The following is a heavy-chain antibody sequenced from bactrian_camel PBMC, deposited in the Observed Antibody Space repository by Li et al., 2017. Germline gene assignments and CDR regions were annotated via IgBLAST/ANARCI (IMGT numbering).Heavy chain of an antibody. CDR2: IDTDGST. CDR1: GYTLSGFC. V-gene: IGHV3S26*01. CDR3: VRDYKSGDYRDDFGY. J-gene: IGHJ6*01. Sequence: QVQLVESGGGSVQAGGSLRLSCAASGYTLSGFCMGWVRQAPGKEREGVAAIDTDGSTSYADSVKGRFTISQDNAKNMVYLHMTSLKPEDTGVYYCVRDYKSGDYRDDFGYWGQGTQVTVS. D-gene: IGHD4*01.